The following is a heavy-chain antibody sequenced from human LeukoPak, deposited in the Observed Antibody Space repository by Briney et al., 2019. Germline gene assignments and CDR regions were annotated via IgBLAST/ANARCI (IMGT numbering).Heavy chain of an antibody. V-gene: IGHV1-2*02. CDR2: INPNSGGT. CDR1: GYTFTGYY. Sequence: ASVKVSCKASGYTFTGYYMHWVRQAPGQGLEWMGWINPNSGGTNYAQKFQGRVTMTRGTSINTAYMEMSRLRSDDTAIYYCARGGTPYCDTTNCYGFDYWGQGALVTVSS. D-gene: IGHD2-2*01. CDR3: ARGGTPYCDTTNCYGFDY. J-gene: IGHJ4*02.